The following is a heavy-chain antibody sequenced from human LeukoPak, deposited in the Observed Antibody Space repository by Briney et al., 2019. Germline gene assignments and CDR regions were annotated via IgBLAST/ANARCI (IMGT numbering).Heavy chain of an antibody. J-gene: IGHJ4*02. V-gene: IGHV3-13*01. Sequence: GGSLRLSCAASGFTFSSYDMHWVRQATGKGLEWVSAIGTAGDTYYPGSVKGRFTISRENAKNSLYLQMNSLRAGDTAVYYCARALPHCGGDCPFDYWGQGTLVTVSS. CDR3: ARALPHCGGDCPFDY. CDR2: IGTAGDT. D-gene: IGHD2-21*02. CDR1: GFTFSSYD.